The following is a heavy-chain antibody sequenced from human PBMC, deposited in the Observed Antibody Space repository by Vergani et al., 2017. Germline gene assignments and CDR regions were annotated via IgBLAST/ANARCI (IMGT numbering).Heavy chain of an antibody. CDR2: TYYRSKWYN. CDR3: ARRTGGSGSYWRYWYFDL. CDR1: GDSVSSNSAA. V-gene: IGHV6-1*01. J-gene: IGHJ2*01. D-gene: IGHD3-10*01. Sequence: QVQLQQSGPGLVKPSQTLSLTCAISGDSVSSNSAAWNWIRQSPSRGLEWLGRTYYRSKWYNDYAVSVKSRITINPDTSKNQFSLQLNSVTAADTAVYYCARRTGGSGSYWRYWYFDLWGRGTLVTVSS.